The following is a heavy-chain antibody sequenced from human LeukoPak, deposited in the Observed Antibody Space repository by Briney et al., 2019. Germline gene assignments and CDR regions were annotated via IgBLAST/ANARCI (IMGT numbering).Heavy chain of an antibody. CDR1: GGSISSTSSY. V-gene: IGHV4-39*01. Sequence: SETLSLTCTVSGGSISSTSSYWGWIRQPPGKGLEWIATIYYSGSTYYNASLKSRITIAVDTSKSQFSLKLSSVTAADAAVYYCARLNYYGFDYWGQGTLVTFSS. D-gene: IGHD1-26*01. CDR3: ARLNYYGFDY. J-gene: IGHJ4*02. CDR2: IYYSGST.